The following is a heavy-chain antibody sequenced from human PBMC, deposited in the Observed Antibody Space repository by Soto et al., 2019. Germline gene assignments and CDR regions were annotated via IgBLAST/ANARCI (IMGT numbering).Heavy chain of an antibody. Sequence: QVQLVESGGGVVQPGRSLRLSCAASGFTFSSYGMHWVRQAPGKGLEWVAVISYDGSNKYYADSVKGRFTISRDNSKNTLYLQMNSLRAEDTAVYYCAKDSGYSSSWPPYWGQGTLVTVSS. CDR3: AKDSGYSSSWPPY. CDR2: ISYDGSNK. J-gene: IGHJ4*02. D-gene: IGHD6-13*01. CDR1: GFTFSSYG. V-gene: IGHV3-30*18.